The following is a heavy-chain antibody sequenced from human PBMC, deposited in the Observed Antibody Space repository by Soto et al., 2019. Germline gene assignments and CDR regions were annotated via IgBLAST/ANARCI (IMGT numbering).Heavy chain of an antibody. CDR1: GFTFSSYG. J-gene: IGHJ4*02. V-gene: IGHV3-30*18. CDR2: ISYDGSNK. D-gene: IGHD3-10*01. CDR3: ANLITMVRGVIDY. Sequence: GGSLRLSCAASGFTFSSYGMHWVRQAPGKGLEWVAVISYDGSNKYYADSVKGRFTISRDNSKNTLYLQMNSLRAEDTAVYYCANLITMVRGVIDYWGQGTLVTVSS.